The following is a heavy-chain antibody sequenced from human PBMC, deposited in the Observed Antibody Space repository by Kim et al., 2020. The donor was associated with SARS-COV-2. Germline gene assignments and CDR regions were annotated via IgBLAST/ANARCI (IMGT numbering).Heavy chain of an antibody. V-gene: IGHV4-31*03. J-gene: IGHJ5*02. D-gene: IGHD4-17*01. CDR1: GGSISSGGYY. Sequence: SETLSLTCTLSGGSISSGGYYWSWIRQHPGKGLEWIGYIYYSGSTYYNPSLKSRVTISVDTYKNQFSLKLSSVTAAGTAVYYCAREFLWGNGDYGSYNWFDPWGQGTLVTVSS. CDR2: IYYSGST. CDR3: AREFLWGNGDYGSYNWFDP.